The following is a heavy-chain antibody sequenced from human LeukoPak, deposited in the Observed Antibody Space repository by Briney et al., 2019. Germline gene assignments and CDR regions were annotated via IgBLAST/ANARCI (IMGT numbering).Heavy chain of an antibody. V-gene: IGHV3-21*01. D-gene: IGHD2-15*01. CDR3: ARGKLNAFDI. CDR1: GLTISSYS. Sequence: GGSLRLSCAASGLTISSYSMNWVRQAPGKGLEWVSSISSSSSYIYYADSVKGRFTISRDNAKNSLYLQMNSLRAEDTAVYYCARGKLNAFDIWGQGTMVTVSS. CDR2: ISSSSSYI. J-gene: IGHJ3*02.